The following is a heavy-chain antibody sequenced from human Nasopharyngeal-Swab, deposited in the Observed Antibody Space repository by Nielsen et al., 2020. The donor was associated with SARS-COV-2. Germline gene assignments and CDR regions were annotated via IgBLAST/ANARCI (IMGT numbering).Heavy chain of an antibody. J-gene: IGHJ6*02. V-gene: IGHV1-69*13. Sequence: SVKVSCKASGGTFSSYAISWVRQAPGQGLEWMGGIIPIFGTANYAQKFQGRVTITADESTSTAYMELSSLRSEDTVVYYCAREIGGYGSGSYYYYGMDVWGQGTTVTVSS. CDR3: AREIGGYGSGSYYYYGMDV. CDR1: GGTFSSYA. D-gene: IGHD3-10*01. CDR2: IIPIFGTA.